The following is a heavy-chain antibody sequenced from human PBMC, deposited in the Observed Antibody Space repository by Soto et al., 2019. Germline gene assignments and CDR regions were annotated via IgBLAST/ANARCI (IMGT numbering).Heavy chain of an antibody. J-gene: IGHJ5*02. Sequence: PGESLKISCKGSGYSFSSYWIGWVRQMPGKGLEWMGIIYPGDSDTRYSPSFQGQVTISADNSISTAYLQWSSLKASDTAMYYCARLHSSSWYWFDPWGQGTLVPVSS. CDR1: GYSFSSYW. V-gene: IGHV5-51*01. D-gene: IGHD6-13*01. CDR3: ARLHSSSWYWFDP. CDR2: IYPGDSDT.